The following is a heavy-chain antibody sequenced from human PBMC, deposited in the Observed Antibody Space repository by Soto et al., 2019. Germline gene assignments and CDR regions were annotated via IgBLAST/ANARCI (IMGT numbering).Heavy chain of an antibody. J-gene: IGHJ4*02. CDR3: AKDRNYPRDQFHY. D-gene: IGHD1-7*01. CDR1: GFTFGGYG. CDR2: ISANGQGI. Sequence: GGSLRLSCAASGFTFGGYGVSWFRQAPGKGLEWVSAISANGQGIYYADSVRGRFTISRDNSKNTIFLHMDSLRAEDTAVYYCAKDRNYPRDQFHYWGQGTLVTVSS. V-gene: IGHV3-23*01.